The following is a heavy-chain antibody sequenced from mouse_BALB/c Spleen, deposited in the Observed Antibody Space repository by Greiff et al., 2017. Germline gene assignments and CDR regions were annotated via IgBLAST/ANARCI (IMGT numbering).Heavy chain of an antibody. V-gene: IGHV5-17*02. CDR3: ARHYYFDY. CDR1: GFTFSSFG. CDR2: ISSGSSTI. Sequence: EVQVVESGGGLVQPGGSRKLSCAASGFTFSSFGMHWVRQAPEKGLEWVAYISSGSSTIYYADTVKGRFTISRDNPKNTLFLQMTSLRSEDTAMYYCARHYYFDYWGQGTTLTVSS. J-gene: IGHJ2*01.